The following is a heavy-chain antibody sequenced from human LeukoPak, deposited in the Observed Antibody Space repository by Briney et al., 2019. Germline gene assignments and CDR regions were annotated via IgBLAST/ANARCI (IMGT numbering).Heavy chain of an antibody. V-gene: IGHV3-30*14. D-gene: IGHD1-26*01. Sequence: PGGSLRLSCAASGFTFSSYAMHWVRQAPGKGLEWVAVISYDGSNKYYADSVKGRLTISRDNSKNTLYLQMNSLRAEDTAVYYCARAPGYRGAFDIWGQGTMVTVSS. CDR2: ISYDGSNK. J-gene: IGHJ3*02. CDR1: GFTFSSYA. CDR3: ARAPGYRGAFDI.